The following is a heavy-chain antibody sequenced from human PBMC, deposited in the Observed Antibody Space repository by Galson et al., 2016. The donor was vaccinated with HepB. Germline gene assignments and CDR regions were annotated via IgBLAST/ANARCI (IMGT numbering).Heavy chain of an antibody. CDR3: VRDQGWYNH. J-gene: IGHJ5*02. D-gene: IGHD6-19*01. V-gene: IGHV3-64D*06. Sequence: SLRLSCAASGFIFNAYAIHWVCQAPGKGLEFVSAISGNGGTTHYPDSAKGRFTISRDNSKNTLYLQMSSLRADDTAVYYCVRDQGWYNHWGQGTLVTVSS. CDR2: ISGNGGTT. CDR1: GFIFNAYA.